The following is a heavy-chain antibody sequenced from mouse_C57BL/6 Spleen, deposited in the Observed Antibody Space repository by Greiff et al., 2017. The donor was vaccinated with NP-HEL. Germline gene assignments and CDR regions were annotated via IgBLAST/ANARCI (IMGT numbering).Heavy chain of an antibody. CDR2: IRHKANGYTT. Sequence: DVQLVESGGGLVQPGGSLSLSCAASGFTFPDYYMSWVRQPPGKALEWLGFIRHKANGYTTEYSSSVKGRFSITRDNSQSILYLQMNALRAEDNATYYCARLVRGYFDVWGTGTTVTVSS. CDR1: GFTFPDYY. V-gene: IGHV7-3*01. J-gene: IGHJ1*03. D-gene: IGHD3-2*02. CDR3: ARLVRGYFDV.